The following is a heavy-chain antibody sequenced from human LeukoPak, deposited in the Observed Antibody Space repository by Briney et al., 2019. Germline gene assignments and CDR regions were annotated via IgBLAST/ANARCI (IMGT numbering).Heavy chain of an antibody. V-gene: IGHV3-48*03. CDR3: ARRFDS. Sequence: PGGSLRLSCAASGFTFSTYSMNWVRQAPGKGPEWVSYISSTGTIYYADSVKGRFTISKDNAKNSLYLQMNSLRAEDTAIYYCARRFDSWGQGTLVTVSS. CDR2: ISSTGTI. CDR1: GFTFSTYS. J-gene: IGHJ4*02.